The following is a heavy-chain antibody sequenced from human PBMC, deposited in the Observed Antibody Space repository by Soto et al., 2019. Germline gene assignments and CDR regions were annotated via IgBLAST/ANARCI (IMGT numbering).Heavy chain of an antibody. J-gene: IGHJ4*02. V-gene: IGHV1-69*09. CDR1: GIMSSGYG. CDR3: ATMKRARLDS. Sequence: QEQVVQSGPAMKEPGSSVKVSCRASGIMSSGYGFSWVRQAPGQGLEWVGRINPTLDSTQYAQNLQGRVSITVDNSTDTAYLEVTSLRLEDTAIYFCATMKRARLDSWGRGTVVTVSS. CDR2: INPTLDST. D-gene: IGHD6-25*01.